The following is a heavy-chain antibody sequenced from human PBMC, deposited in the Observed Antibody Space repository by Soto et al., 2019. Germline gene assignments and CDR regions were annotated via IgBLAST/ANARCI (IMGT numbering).Heavy chain of an antibody. D-gene: IGHD3-3*01. CDR2: MKPNSGNT. V-gene: IGHV1-8*01. CDR3: ERGITIFGVVSRG. CDR1: GYTFTSYD. J-gene: IGHJ4*02. Sequence: QVQLVQSGAEVKRPGASVKVSCKASGYTFTSYDINWVRQATGQGLEWMGWMKPNSGNTGNAQKFQGRVTMTRNTSISTAYMELSSLRSEDTAVYYCERGITIFGVVSRGRGQGTLVTVSS.